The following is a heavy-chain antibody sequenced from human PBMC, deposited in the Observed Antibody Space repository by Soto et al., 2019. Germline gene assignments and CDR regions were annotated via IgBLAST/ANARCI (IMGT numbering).Heavy chain of an antibody. Sequence: SETLSLTCTVSGGSISSYYWSWIRQPPGKGLEWIGYIYYSGSTNYNPSLKSRVTISVDTSKNQFSLKLSSVTAADTAVYYCATSVDILTLDVWGQGTTVTVSS. V-gene: IGHV4-59*01. J-gene: IGHJ6*02. CDR3: ATSVDILTLDV. D-gene: IGHD3-9*01. CDR2: IYYSGST. CDR1: GGSISSYY.